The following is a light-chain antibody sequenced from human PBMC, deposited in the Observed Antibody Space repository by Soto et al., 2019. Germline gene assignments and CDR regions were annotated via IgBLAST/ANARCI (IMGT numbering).Light chain of an antibody. CDR3: QQYDSSWT. CDR1: QSVPSNF. J-gene: IGKJ1*01. CDR2: VGS. Sequence: EIVLTQSPGTLSLSPGERATLSCRASQSVPSNFLAWYQQKPGQAPILVIYVGSRRATGIPDRFSGSGSGTDFTLTISRLEPEDFAVYYCQQYDSSWTFGQGTKVEIK. V-gene: IGKV3-20*01.